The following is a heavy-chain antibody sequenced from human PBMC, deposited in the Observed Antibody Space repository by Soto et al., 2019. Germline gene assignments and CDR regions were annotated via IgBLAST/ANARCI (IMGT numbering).Heavy chain of an antibody. CDR3: ARKGPEDWPLDY. V-gene: IGHV2-5*02. D-gene: IGHD3-9*01. Sequence: SGPTLVNPTQTLTLTCTFSGFSLSTSGVGVGWIRQPPGKALEWLALIYWDDDKRYSPSLKSRLTITKDTSKNQVVLTMTNMGPMDTGTYYCARKGPEDWPLDYWGQGTLVTVS. CDR2: IYWDDDK. CDR1: GFSLSTSGVG. J-gene: IGHJ4*02.